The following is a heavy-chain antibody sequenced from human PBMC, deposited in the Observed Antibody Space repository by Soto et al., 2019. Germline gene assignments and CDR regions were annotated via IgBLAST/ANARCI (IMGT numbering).Heavy chain of an antibody. CDR3: AIESGLTRGLDV. Sequence: QVQLVQSGAEVKKAGSSVKVSCKASGGTFRSYVITWVRQAPGQGLEWMGRSIPIFGTANYAQKFQGRVTIIADDSTSTAYMALSSLRSEDTAVYYCAIESGLTRGLDVWRQGTTVTVSS. D-gene: IGHD3-10*01. J-gene: IGHJ6*02. V-gene: IGHV1-69*18. CDR2: SIPIFGTA. CDR1: GGTFRSYV.